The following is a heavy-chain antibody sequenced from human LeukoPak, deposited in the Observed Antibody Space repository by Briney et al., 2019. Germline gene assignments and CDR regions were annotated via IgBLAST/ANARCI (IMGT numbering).Heavy chain of an antibody. Sequence: SQTLSLTCAVSGGSISSGGYCWSWIQQPPGKGLEWIGYISHSGSTYYNPSLKSRVTISVDRSKNQFSLKLSSVTAADTAVYYCAREECGGDCYTGRYYMDVWGKGTTVTVSS. D-gene: IGHD2-21*01. CDR3: AREECGGDCYTGRYYMDV. CDR1: GGSISSGGYC. CDR2: ISHSGST. V-gene: IGHV4-30-2*01. J-gene: IGHJ6*03.